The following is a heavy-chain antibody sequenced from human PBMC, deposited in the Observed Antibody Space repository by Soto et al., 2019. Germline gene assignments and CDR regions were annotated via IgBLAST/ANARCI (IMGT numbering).Heavy chain of an antibody. J-gene: IGHJ5*02. CDR3: ASMTTPVTWWVDP. CDR1: GFSLTTSGVG. Sequence: QITLKESGPTLVKPTQTLTLTCTFSGFSLTTSGVGVGWIRQPPGKALEWLALMYWDDDKRYSAPTKSRLTIPTDTANSQVGLTMTNLDPADTATYVCASMTTPVTWWVDPWGEGALVTVSS. CDR2: MYWDDDK. V-gene: IGHV2-5*02. D-gene: IGHD1-1*01.